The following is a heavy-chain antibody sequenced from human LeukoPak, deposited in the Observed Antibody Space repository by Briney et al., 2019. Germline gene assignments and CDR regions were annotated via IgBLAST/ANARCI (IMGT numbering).Heavy chain of an antibody. D-gene: IGHD6-13*01. Sequence: PGRSLRLSCAASGFTLSSYAMHWVRQGPGKGLEWVTVISTDGKDKKYADSVKGRFAISRDNSKNTLDLQMNSLRAEDTAVYYCAKDQKWGAADYYFDSWGQGTLVTVSS. V-gene: IGHV3-30*18. CDR1: GFTLSSYA. J-gene: IGHJ4*02. CDR2: ISTDGKDK. CDR3: AKDQKWGAADYYFDS.